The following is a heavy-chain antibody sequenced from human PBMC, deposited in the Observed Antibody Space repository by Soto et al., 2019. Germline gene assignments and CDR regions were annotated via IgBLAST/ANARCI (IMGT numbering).Heavy chain of an antibody. J-gene: IGHJ6*02. Sequence: SVKVSCKASGGTFSSYAISWVRQAPGQGLEWMGGIIPIFGTANYAQKFQGRVTITADEPTSTAYMELSSLRSEDTAVYYCARYCSSTSCYMAYYYYGMDVWGQGTTVTVSS. V-gene: IGHV1-69*13. CDR3: ARYCSSTSCYMAYYYYGMDV. D-gene: IGHD2-2*02. CDR1: GGTFSSYA. CDR2: IIPIFGTA.